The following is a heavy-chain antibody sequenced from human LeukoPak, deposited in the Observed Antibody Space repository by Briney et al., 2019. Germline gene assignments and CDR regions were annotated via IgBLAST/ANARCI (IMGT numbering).Heavy chain of an antibody. J-gene: IGHJ5*02. D-gene: IGHD4-11*01. CDR1: GFTFTRSA. CDR2: IVVGSGNT. V-gene: IGHV1-58*02. CDR3: AAEAEYGSNWSFDP. Sequence: ASVKVSCKASGFTFTRSAMHWVRQARGQRLEWIGWIVVGSGNTNYAQKFQKRVTITRDMSTSTAYMELRSLRFEDTAVYYCAAEAEYGSNWSFDPWGQGTLVTVSS.